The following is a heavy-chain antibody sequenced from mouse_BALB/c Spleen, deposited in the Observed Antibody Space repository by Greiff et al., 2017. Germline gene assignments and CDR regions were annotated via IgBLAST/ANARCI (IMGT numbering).Heavy chain of an antibody. Sequence: EVQLVESGGGLVKPGGSLKLSCAASGFTFSDYYMYWVRQTPEKRLEWVATISDGGSYTYYPDSVKGRFTISRDNAKNNLYLQMSSLKSEDTAMYYCAREDGNTGGAMDYWGQGTSVTVSS. J-gene: IGHJ4*01. CDR2: ISDGGSYT. CDR3: AREDGNTGGAMDY. D-gene: IGHD2-1*01. CDR1: GFTFSDYY. V-gene: IGHV5-4*02.